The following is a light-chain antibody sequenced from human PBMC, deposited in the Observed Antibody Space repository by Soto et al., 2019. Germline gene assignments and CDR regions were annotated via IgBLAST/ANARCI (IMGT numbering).Light chain of an antibody. CDR1: QSVAGSY. Sequence: EIVLAQSPGTLSLSPGERATLSCRASQSVAGSYLAWYQQKPGQAPRLLIYGASSRATGIPVRFSGSGSGTDFTLTISRLEPEDFAVYSCHQYGDRMTFGQGTKVEIK. CDR2: GAS. V-gene: IGKV3-20*01. CDR3: HQYGDRMT. J-gene: IGKJ1*01.